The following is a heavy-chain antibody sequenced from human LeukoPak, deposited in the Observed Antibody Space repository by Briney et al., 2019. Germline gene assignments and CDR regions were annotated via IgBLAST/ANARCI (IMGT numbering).Heavy chain of an antibody. CDR3: ARGLQVPGIAVAGSDY. D-gene: IGHD6-19*01. V-gene: IGHV3-48*04. CDR2: ISSSGSTI. Sequence: PGGSLRLSCAASGFTFSSYGMHWVRQAPGKGLEWVSYISSSGSTIYYADSVKGRYTISRDNAKNSLYLQMNSLRAEDTAVYYCARGLQVPGIAVAGSDYWGQGTLVTVSS. CDR1: GFTFSSYG. J-gene: IGHJ4*02.